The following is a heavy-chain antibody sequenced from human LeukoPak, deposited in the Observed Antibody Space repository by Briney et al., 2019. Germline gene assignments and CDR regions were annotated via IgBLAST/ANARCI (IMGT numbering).Heavy chain of an antibody. V-gene: IGHV4-59*01. J-gene: IGHJ2*01. D-gene: IGHD4-23*01. CDR1: GGSISSSY. Sequence: SETLSLTCTVSGGSISSSYWNWTRQPPGKGLELIGSIYYSGNSNYNPSLKSRVTISVDTSKNQFSLKLNSVTAADMAVYYCARDLGTTVVTPDYFDLWGRGTLVTVSS. CDR3: ARDLGTTVVTPDYFDL. CDR2: IYYSGNS.